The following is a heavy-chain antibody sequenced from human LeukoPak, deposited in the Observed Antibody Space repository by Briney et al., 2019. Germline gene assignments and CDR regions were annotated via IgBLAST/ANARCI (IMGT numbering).Heavy chain of an antibody. CDR2: ISYDGSNK. J-gene: IGHJ4*02. V-gene: IGHV3-30-3*01. CDR1: GFTFSDYY. CDR3: ARDDDALDY. Sequence: GGSLRLSCAASGFTFSDYYMHWVRQAPGKGLEWVAVISYDGSNKYYADSVKGRFTISRDNSKNTLYLQMNSLRAEDTAVYYCARDDDALDYWGQGTLVTVSS.